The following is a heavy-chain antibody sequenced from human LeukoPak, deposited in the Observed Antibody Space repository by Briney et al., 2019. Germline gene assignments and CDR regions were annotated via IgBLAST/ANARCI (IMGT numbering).Heavy chain of an antibody. J-gene: IGHJ4*02. V-gene: IGHV3-33*01. CDR3: AREASGYYPDF. D-gene: IGHD3-3*01. CDR1: GFTFVSHG. CDR2: IWYDGSKQ. Sequence: QPGGSLRLSWAGPGFTFVSHGMPGAGQAPARGWEWVAIIWYDGSKQLYADSVKGRFTISRDDSRNTLYLQMNSLRAEDTAIYFCAREASGYYPDFWGQGTLVTVS.